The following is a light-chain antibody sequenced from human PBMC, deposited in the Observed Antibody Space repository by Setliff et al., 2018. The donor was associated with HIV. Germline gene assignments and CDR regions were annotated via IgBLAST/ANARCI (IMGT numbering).Light chain of an antibody. CDR1: NIGSNS. CDR2: YDS. J-gene: IGLJ2*01. Sequence: SYELTQPPSVSVAPGKTARIACGGNNIGSNSVHWYQQKPGQAPVLVIFYDSDRPSGIPERFSGSISGNTATLTISRVEAGDEADYYCQVWDSSSDHVVFGGGTKVTVL. CDR3: QVWDSSSDHVV. V-gene: IGLV3-21*04.